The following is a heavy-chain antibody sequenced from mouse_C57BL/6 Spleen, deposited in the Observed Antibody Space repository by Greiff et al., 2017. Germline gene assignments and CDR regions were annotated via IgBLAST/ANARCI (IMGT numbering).Heavy chain of an antibody. CDR3: ARWLPHYAMDY. CDR2: IDPSDSET. CDR1: GYTFTSYW. J-gene: IGHJ4*01. Sequence: QVHVKQPGAELVRPGSSVKLSCKASGYTFTSYWMHWVKQRPIQGLEWIGNIDPSDSETHYNQKFKDKATLTVDKSSSTAYMQLSSLTSEDSAVXYCARWLPHYAMDYWGQGTSVTVSS. D-gene: IGHD2-2*01. V-gene: IGHV1-52*01.